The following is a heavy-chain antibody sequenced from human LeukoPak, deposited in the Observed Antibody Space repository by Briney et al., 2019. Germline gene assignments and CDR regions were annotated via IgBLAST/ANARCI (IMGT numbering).Heavy chain of an antibody. CDR1: GGSISSYY. CDR3: ARVGSSGWYNYFDY. D-gene: IGHD6-19*01. J-gene: IGHJ4*02. Sequence: SETLSLTCTVAGGSISSYYWSWIRQPPGKGLEWIGYIYYSGSTNYNPSLKSRVTISVDRSKNQFSLKLSSVTAADTAVYYCARVGSSGWYNYFDYWGQGTLVTVSS. V-gene: IGHV4-59*01. CDR2: IYYSGST.